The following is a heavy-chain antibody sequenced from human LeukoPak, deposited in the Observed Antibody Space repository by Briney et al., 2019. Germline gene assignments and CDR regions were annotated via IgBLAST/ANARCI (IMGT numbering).Heavy chain of an antibody. CDR2: INPSGGST. Sequence: ASVKVSCKASGGTFSSYAISWVRQAPGQGLEWMGIINPSGGSTSYAQKFQGRVTMTRDMSTSTVYMELSSLRSEDTAVYYCARDLLDSSGYCLDYWGQGTLVTVSS. CDR1: GGTFSSYA. D-gene: IGHD3-22*01. J-gene: IGHJ4*02. V-gene: IGHV1-46*01. CDR3: ARDLLDSSGYCLDY.